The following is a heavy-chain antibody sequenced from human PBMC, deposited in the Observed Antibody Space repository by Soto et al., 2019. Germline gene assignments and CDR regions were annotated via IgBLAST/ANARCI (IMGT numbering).Heavy chain of an antibody. Sequence: QVQLQESGPGLVKPSQTLSLTCTVSGGSISSGGYYWSWIRQHPGKGLEWIGYIYYSGRTYYNPSLKSRVTIAVDTSKNQFSLKLSSVTAADTAVYYCARKGGYGDYVWFDPWGQGTLVTVSS. D-gene: IGHD4-17*01. CDR1: GGSISSGGYY. CDR2: IYYSGRT. CDR3: ARKGGYGDYVWFDP. V-gene: IGHV4-31*03. J-gene: IGHJ5*02.